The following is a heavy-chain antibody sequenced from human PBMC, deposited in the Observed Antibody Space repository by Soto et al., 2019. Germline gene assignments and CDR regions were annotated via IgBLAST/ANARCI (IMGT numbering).Heavy chain of an antibody. D-gene: IGHD4-4*01. Sequence: ASVKVSCKASEYTFTSYTMHWVRQAPGQRLEWMGWINGGNGNTKYSQKFQGRVTITRDTSASTAYMELSSLRSDDTAVYYCARQLQGLYYFDYWGQGTLVTVSS. J-gene: IGHJ4*02. CDR3: ARQLQGLYYFDY. CDR2: INGGNGNT. CDR1: EYTFTSYT. V-gene: IGHV1-3*01.